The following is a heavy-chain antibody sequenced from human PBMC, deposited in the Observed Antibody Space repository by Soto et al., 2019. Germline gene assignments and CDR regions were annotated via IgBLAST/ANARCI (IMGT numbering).Heavy chain of an antibody. J-gene: IGHJ4*02. CDR1: GVSISSGKW. CDR3: ARGRSRWDY. V-gene: IGHV4-4*02. D-gene: IGHD2-15*01. CDR2: IFHTGNT. Sequence: SETLSLTCTISGVSISSGKWWCWVRQPPVEALEWIGEIFHTGNTDYKPSLKSRVTLSVDTSKNQFSLKLNSVTAADTAVYYCARGRSRWDYWGQGTLVTVSS.